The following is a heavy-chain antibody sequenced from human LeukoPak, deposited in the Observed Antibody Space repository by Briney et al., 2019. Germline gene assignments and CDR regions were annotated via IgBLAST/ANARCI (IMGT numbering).Heavy chain of an antibody. V-gene: IGHV3-30-3*01. D-gene: IGHD3-10*01. Sequence: PGGSLRLSCSASEFTLRDAWMNWARQAPGKGLEWVAFISHDRSNNCHADSVKGRFTISRDNSKITLYLQMNSLTDEDTAVYYCARDLSGSYMSDYWGQGTLVTVSS. CDR3: ARDLSGSYMSDY. CDR2: ISHDRSNN. J-gene: IGHJ4*02. CDR1: EFTLRDAW.